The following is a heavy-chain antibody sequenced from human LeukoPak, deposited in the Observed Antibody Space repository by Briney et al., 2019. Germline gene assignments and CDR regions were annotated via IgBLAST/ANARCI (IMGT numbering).Heavy chain of an antibody. Sequence: GGSLRLFCAASGFTFSSYSMNWVRQAPGKGLEWVSSISSSSSYIYYADSVKGRFTIFRHNAKNSLYLQMNSLRAEDTAVYYCAICNVDTAGVDYWGQGTLVTVSS. V-gene: IGHV3-21*01. CDR2: ISSSSSYI. D-gene: IGHD5-18*01. J-gene: IGHJ4*02. CDR3: AICNVDTAGVDY. CDR1: GFTFSSYS.